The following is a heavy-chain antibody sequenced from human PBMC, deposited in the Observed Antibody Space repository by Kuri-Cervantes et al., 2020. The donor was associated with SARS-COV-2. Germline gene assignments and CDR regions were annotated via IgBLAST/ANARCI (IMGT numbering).Heavy chain of an antibody. J-gene: IGHJ4*02. V-gene: IGHV1-18*01. Sequence: ASVKVSCKASGYTFTSYGISWVRQAPGQGLEWVGWISDYNGHTNYAQKFQGRVTMTTDTSTSTAYMELRSLGYDDTAVYYCARLSLYYDFWSGYLHWGQGTLVTVSS. D-gene: IGHD3-3*01. CDR3: ARLSLYYDFWSGYLH. CDR1: GYTFTSYG. CDR2: ISDYNGHT.